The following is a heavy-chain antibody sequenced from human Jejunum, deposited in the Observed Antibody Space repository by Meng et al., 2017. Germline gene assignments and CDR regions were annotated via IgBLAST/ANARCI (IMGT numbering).Heavy chain of an antibody. CDR3: AKSSALGDQPPFDY. CDR2: ISYGDGNT. CDR1: GFTFRSYA. D-gene: IGHD3-22*01. V-gene: IGHV3-23*01. Sequence: GESLKISCAASGFTFRSYAMSWVRQAPGKGLEWVATISYGDGNTWYTDSVKGRFTISRDNSKNMLYLQMNSLRAEDTAVYYCAKSSALGDQPPFDYWGQGTLVTVSS. J-gene: IGHJ4*02.